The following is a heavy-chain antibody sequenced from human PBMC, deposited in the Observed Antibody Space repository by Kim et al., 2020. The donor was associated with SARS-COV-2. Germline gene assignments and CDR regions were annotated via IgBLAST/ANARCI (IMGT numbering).Heavy chain of an antibody. CDR2: IWYDGSNK. CDR1: GFTFSSYG. Sequence: GGSLRLSCAASGFTFSSYGMHWVRQAPGKGLEWVAVIWYDGSNKYYADSVKGRFTISRDNSKNTLYLQMNSLRAEDTAVYYCASAMGGYCSGGSCYGMDVWGQGTTVTVSS. J-gene: IGHJ6*02. V-gene: IGHV3-33*01. CDR3: ASAMGGYCSGGSCYGMDV. D-gene: IGHD2-15*01.